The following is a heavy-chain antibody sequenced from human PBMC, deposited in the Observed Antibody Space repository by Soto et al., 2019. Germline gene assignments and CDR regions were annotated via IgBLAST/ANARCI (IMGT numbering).Heavy chain of an antibody. CDR2: INHSGST. J-gene: IGHJ6*03. Sequence: SETLSLTCAVYGGSFSGYYWSWIRQPPGKGLEWIGEINHSGSTNYNPSLKSRVTISVDTSKNQFSLKLSSVTAADTAVYYCARGRRYNWNLAGGVDYYYYYMDVWGKGTTVTVSS. V-gene: IGHV4-34*01. CDR3: ARGRRYNWNLAGGVDYYYYYMDV. D-gene: IGHD1-20*01. CDR1: GGSFSGYY.